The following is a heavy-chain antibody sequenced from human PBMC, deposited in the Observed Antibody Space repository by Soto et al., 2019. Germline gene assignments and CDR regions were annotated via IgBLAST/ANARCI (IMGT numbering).Heavy chain of an antibody. CDR1: GFTVSRTY. Sequence: PGGSLRLSCAVSGFTVSRTYITWVRQAPGKGLEWVSEIYTGGSTYYADSVKGRFTISRDNSKNTLYLQMNSLGDEDTAVYYCARDTSAWREGGIDYWGQGTLVTVSS. J-gene: IGHJ4*02. V-gene: IGHV3-53*01. CDR3: ARDTSAWREGGIDY. D-gene: IGHD1-1*01. CDR2: IYTGGST.